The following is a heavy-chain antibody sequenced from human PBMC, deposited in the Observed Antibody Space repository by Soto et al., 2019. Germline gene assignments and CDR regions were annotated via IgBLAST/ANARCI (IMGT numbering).Heavy chain of an antibody. V-gene: IGHV3-21*01. CDR2: ISKSDYT. Sequence: GGSLRLSCTVSGFAFNNYGINWVRQAPGKGLEWVSSISKSDYTYYSDSVTGRFTISRDNAKNSVSLQMKTLRVEDTAVYYCAREDSIIIPAVSDFWGQGTLVTVPS. J-gene: IGHJ4*02. CDR3: AREDSIIIPAVSDF. D-gene: IGHD2-2*01. CDR1: GFAFNNYG.